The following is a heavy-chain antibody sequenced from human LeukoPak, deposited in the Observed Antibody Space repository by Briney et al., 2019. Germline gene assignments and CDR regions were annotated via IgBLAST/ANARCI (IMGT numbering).Heavy chain of an antibody. Sequence: EAGGSLRLSCAASGFTFSNAWMSWVRQAPGKGLEWVGRIKSKTDGGTTDYAAPVKGRFTISRDDSKNTLYLQMNSLKTEDTAVYYCTTVIGINYDILTGYNYWGQGTLVTVSS. CDR1: GFTFSNAW. V-gene: IGHV3-15*01. D-gene: IGHD3-9*01. CDR2: IKSKTDGGTT. CDR3: TTVIGINYDILTGYNY. J-gene: IGHJ4*02.